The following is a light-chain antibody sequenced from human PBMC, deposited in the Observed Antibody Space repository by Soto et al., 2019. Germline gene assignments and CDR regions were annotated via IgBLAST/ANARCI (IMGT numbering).Light chain of an antibody. J-gene: IGKJ1*01. CDR1: QDIFSS. Sequence: IPMTQSTSSLSASFVDSVKITCRAGQDIFSSLNWYQHKPGKAPKLLIYATSNLQSGVPSRFSGSGSGTDFTLTINGLQPEDFATYYCQQSKSLPWTFGQGTKVDIK. CDR3: QQSKSLPWT. CDR2: ATS. V-gene: IGKV1-39*01.